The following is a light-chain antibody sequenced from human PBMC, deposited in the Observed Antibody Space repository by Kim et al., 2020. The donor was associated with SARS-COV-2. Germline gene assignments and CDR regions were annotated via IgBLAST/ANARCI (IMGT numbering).Light chain of an antibody. CDR3: QQYDQIPLT. CDR1: RDIRHY. J-gene: IGKJ4*01. V-gene: IGKV1-33*01. Sequence: ASGGDRVTITCQASRDIRHYLNWYQQKPGKAPKLLINDVSNLERGGPSRFSGGGSGTDFTFTISSLQPEDIATYYCQQYDQIPLTFGGGTKVDIK. CDR2: DVS.